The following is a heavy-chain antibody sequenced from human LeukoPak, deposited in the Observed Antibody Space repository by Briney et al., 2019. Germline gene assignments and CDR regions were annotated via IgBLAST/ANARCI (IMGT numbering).Heavy chain of an antibody. CDR1: GFTFSSYA. CDR3: ARDEAYYGMDV. V-gene: IGHV3-23*01. J-gene: IGHJ6*02. Sequence: PGGSLRLSCAASGFTFSSYAMSWVRQAPGKGLEWVSATSGSGGSTYYADSVKGRFTIYRDNSKNTLYLQMNSLRPEDTAVYYCARDEAYYGMDVWGQGTTVTVSS. CDR2: TSGSGGST.